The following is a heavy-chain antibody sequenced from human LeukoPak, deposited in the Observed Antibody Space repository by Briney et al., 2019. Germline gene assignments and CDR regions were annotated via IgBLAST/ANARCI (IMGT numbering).Heavy chain of an antibody. D-gene: IGHD3-22*01. V-gene: IGHV1-69*04. CDR1: GGTFSSYA. J-gene: IGHJ5*02. Sequence: SVKVSCKASGGTFSSYAISWVRQAPGQGLEWMGRIIPILGIANYAQKFQGRVTITADKPTSTAYMELSSLRSEDTAVYYCARKTYYYDSSGYYLDPWGQGTLVTVSS. CDR3: ARKTYYYDSSGYYLDP. CDR2: IIPILGIA.